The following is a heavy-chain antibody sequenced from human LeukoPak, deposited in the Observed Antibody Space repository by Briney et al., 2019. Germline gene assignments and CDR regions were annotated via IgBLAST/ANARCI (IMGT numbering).Heavy chain of an antibody. D-gene: IGHD6-19*01. J-gene: IGHJ4*02. CDR3: AKDRYSSGWYLGYFDY. CDR1: GFTFSSYG. Sequence: GRSLRLSCAASGFTFSSYGMHWVRQAPGKGLEWVAVISYDGSNKYYADSVKGRFTVSRDNSKNTLYLQMNSLRAEDTAVYYCAKDRYSSGWYLGYFDYWGQGTLVTVSS. CDR2: ISYDGSNK. V-gene: IGHV3-30*18.